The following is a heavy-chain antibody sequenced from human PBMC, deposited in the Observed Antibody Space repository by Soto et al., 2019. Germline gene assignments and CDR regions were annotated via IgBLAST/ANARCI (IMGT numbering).Heavy chain of an antibody. CDR3: ARGSQYSCVSWHGMDV. Sequence: SVKVSCKASGGTFSSYAISWVRQAPGQGLEWMGGIIPIFGTANYAQKFQGRVTITADESTSTAYMELSSLRSEDTAAYYCARGSQYSCVSWHGMDVWGQGTTVTVS. CDR1: GGTFSSYA. CDR2: IIPIFGTA. V-gene: IGHV1-69*13. J-gene: IGHJ6*02. D-gene: IGHD5-18*01.